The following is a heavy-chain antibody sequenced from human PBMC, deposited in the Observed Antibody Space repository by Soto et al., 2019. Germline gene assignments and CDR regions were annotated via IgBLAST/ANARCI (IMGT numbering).Heavy chain of an antibody. CDR1: GYSYTSYW. V-gene: IGHV5-10-1*01. CDR2: IDPSDSYT. CDR3: ARQGYSSSHYNYGMDV. Sequence: GESLKISCKGSGYSYTSYWISWVRQMPGKGLEWMGRIDPSDSYTNYSPSFQGHVTISADKSISTAYLQWSSLKASDTAMYYCARQGYSSSHYNYGMDVWRQGTTDTVSS. J-gene: IGHJ6*02. D-gene: IGHD6-6*01.